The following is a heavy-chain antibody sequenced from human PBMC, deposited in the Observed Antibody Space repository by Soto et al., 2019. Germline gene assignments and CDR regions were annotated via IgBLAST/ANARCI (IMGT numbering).Heavy chain of an antibody. V-gene: IGHV4-4*09. Sequence: PSETLSLTCTVSGGSISSYYWSWIRQPPGKGLEWIGYIHNSGSTYYNPSLQSRLTISSYMSKNQFSLRLNSVTAADTALYFCGRGEVPGPFEIWGQGAKVTVSS. CDR1: GGSISSYY. CDR3: GRGEVPGPFEI. CDR2: IHNSGST. J-gene: IGHJ3*02. D-gene: IGHD3-10*01.